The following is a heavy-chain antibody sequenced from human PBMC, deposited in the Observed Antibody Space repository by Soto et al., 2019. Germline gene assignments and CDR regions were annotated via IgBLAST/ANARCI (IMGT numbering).Heavy chain of an antibody. CDR3: ARDLAAGDY. V-gene: IGHV1-46*01. J-gene: IGHJ4*02. D-gene: IGHD6-13*01. Sequence: QVQLVQSGAEVKKPGASVKLSCRTSGYTFTHYYIHWVQAPGQGLEWLAIINPASGSTNYAQDFQGRVTLTMDTSTTTVYMELSGLRAEDTAIFYCARDLAAGDYWGQGTLVTVSS. CDR2: INPASGST. CDR1: GYTFTHYY.